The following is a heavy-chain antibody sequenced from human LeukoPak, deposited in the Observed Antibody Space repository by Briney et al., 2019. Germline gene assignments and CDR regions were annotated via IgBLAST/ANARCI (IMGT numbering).Heavy chain of an antibody. V-gene: IGHV4-34*01. D-gene: IGHD6-19*01. CDR1: GGSFSGYY. Sequence: SETLCLTCAVYGGSFSGYYWSWIRQPPGKGLEWIGEINHSGSTNYNPSLKSRVTISVDTSKNQFSLKLSSVTAADTAVYYCARGIAVAGFDYWGQGTLVTVSS. J-gene: IGHJ4*02. CDR2: INHSGST. CDR3: ARGIAVAGFDY.